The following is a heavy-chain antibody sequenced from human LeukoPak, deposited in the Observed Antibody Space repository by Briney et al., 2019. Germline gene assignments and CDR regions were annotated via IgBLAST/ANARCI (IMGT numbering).Heavy chain of an antibody. J-gene: IGHJ4*02. CDR3: ARKSRGYSGSYDY. CDR1: GGSISSYY. V-gene: IGHV4-59*01. D-gene: IGHD1-26*01. CDR2: IYYSGNT. Sequence: SETLSLTCTVSGGSISSYYWSWIRQPPGKGLEWIGYIYYSGNTNYNPSLKSRVTISIDTSKNQFSLKLSSVTAADTAVYYCARKSRGYSGSYDYWGQGTLVTVSS.